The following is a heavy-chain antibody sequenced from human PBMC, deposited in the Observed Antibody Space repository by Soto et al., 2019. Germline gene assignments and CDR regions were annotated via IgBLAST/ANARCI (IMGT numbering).Heavy chain of an antibody. CDR1: GGSINSFF. J-gene: IGHJ5*01. V-gene: IGHV4-59*08. D-gene: IGHD6-19*01. CDR3: ARGSAWSGSNWFDH. Sequence: SETLSLTCTVSGGSINSFFWGWIRQPPGKGLEWVAYIYYSGSTSYNPSLKSRVTISVDTSKNQFSLNLISVTAADTAVYYCARGSAWSGSNWFDHWGQGTLVTVSS. CDR2: IYYSGST.